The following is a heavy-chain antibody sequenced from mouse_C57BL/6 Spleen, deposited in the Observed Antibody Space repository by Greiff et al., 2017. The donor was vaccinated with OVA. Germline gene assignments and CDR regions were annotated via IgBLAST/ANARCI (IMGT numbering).Heavy chain of an antibody. CDR1: GYTFTSYW. CDR3: ARGGGLRRGAWFAY. V-gene: IGHV1-61*01. CDR2: IYPSDSET. D-gene: IGHD2-4*01. J-gene: IGHJ3*01. Sequence: QVQLQQSGAELVRPGSSVKLSCKASGYTFTSYWMDWVKQRPGQGLEWIGNIYPSDSETHYNQKFKDKATLTVDKSSSTAYMQLSSLTSEDSAVYYCARGGGLRRGAWFAYWGQGTLVTVSA.